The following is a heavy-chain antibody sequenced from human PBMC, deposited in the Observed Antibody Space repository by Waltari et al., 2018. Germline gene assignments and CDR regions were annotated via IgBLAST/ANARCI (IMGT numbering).Heavy chain of an antibody. CDR2: INPNSGGT. CDR1: GYTFTGYY. J-gene: IGHJ4*02. V-gene: IGHV1-2*06. D-gene: IGHD3-22*01. Sequence: QVQLVQSGAEVKKPGASVKVSCKASGYTFTGYYMHWVRQAPGQGLEWMGRINPNSGGTKYAQKFQGRVTMTRGTSISTAYMELSRLRSDDTAVYYCARGGRGSGDLNYWGQGTLVTVSS. CDR3: ARGGRGSGDLNY.